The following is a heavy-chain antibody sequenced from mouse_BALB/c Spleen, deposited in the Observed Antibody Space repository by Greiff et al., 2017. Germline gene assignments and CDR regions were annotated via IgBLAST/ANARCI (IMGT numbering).Heavy chain of an antibody. CDR3: ARSGDYAWFAY. Sequence: QVQLQQSGAELVRPGTSVKVSCTASGYAFTNYLIAWVKQRPGQGLEWIGVINPGSGGTNYNEKFKGKATLTADKSSSTAYMQLSSLTSDDSAVYFCARSGDYAWFAYWGQGTLVTVSA. V-gene: IGHV1-54*01. D-gene: IGHD2-4*01. CDR2: INPGSGGT. J-gene: IGHJ3*01. CDR1: GYAFTNYL.